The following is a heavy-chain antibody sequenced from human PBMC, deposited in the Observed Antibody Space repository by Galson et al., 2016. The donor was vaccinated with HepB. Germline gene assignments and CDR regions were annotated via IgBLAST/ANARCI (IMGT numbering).Heavy chain of an antibody. CDR2: IKQDGSEK. D-gene: IGHD3-10*01. CDR1: GFTFRSYW. Sequence: SLRLSCAASGFTFRSYWMSWVRQAPGKGLEWVANIKQDGSEKYHVDSVKGRFTISRDNSKSTLYLQMNSLRADDTALYYCVKELPYSALGRKYYFDYWGQGALVTVSP. J-gene: IGHJ4*02. V-gene: IGHV3-7*03. CDR3: VKELPYSALGRKYYFDY.